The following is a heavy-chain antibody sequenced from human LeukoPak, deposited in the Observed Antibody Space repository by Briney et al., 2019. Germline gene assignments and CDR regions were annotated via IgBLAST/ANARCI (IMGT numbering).Heavy chain of an antibody. CDR2: IYHTGST. CDR1: GGSIRNYY. Sequence: SETLSLTCTVSGGSIRNYYWSWIRQPPGKGLEWIGYIYHTGSTNYNPSLKSRVTISVDTSKNQFSLKLSSVTAADTAVYYCARASTPLANNWFDPWGQGTLVTVSS. CDR3: ARASTPLANNWFDP. V-gene: IGHV4-59*12. J-gene: IGHJ5*02. D-gene: IGHD2-2*01.